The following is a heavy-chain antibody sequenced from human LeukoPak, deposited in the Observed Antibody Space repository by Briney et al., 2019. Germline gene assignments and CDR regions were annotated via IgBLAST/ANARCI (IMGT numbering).Heavy chain of an antibody. Sequence: ASVKASCKASGGTFSSYAISWVRQAPGQGLEWMGRIIPIFGTANYAQKFQGRVTITTDESTSTAYMELSSLRSEDTAVYYCARDLVVAAMGGDAFDIWGQGTMVTVSS. V-gene: IGHV1-69*05. D-gene: IGHD2-15*01. CDR2: IIPIFGTA. CDR1: GGTFSSYA. CDR3: ARDLVVAAMGGDAFDI. J-gene: IGHJ3*02.